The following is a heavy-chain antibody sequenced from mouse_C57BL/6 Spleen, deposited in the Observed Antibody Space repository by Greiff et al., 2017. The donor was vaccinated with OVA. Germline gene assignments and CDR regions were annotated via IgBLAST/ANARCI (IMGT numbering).Heavy chain of an antibody. CDR3: ARHSSGYKDYFDY. CDR1: GYTFTSYW. Sequence: QVQLQQPGAELVKPGASVKLSCKASGYTFTSYWMHWVKQRTGQGLEWIGEIYPRSGNTYYNEKFKGKATLTADKSSSTAYMELRSLTSEDSAVYFCARHSSGYKDYFDYWGQGTTLTVSS. CDR2: IYPRSGNT. J-gene: IGHJ2*01. D-gene: IGHD3-2*02. V-gene: IGHV1-81*01.